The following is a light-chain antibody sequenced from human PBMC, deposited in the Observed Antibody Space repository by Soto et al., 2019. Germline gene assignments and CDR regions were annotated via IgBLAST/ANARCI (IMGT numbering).Light chain of an antibody. CDR1: QSVSDY. CDR3: QQRYDWPIT. J-gene: IGKJ5*01. V-gene: IGKV3-11*01. CDR2: DAS. Sequence: EIVLTQSPATLSLSPGERATLSCRASQSVSDYVAWYQQKPGQAPRLHIYDASNRATGIPARFSGGGSGTDFTLTISSLEPEDFAFYYCQQRYDWPITFGQGTRLEIK.